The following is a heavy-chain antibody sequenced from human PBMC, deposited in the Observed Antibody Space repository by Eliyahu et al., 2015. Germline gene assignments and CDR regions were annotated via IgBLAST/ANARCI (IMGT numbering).Heavy chain of an antibody. Sequence: EVQLVESGGGLVQPGGSLRLSCAASGFTFSXXXLXWVRQAPGKGLEYVSAISSNGGSTYYANSVKGRFTISRDNSKNTLYLQMGSLRAEDMAVYYCARVKFPPNMIVVVPNGFGGMDVWGQGTTVTVSS. V-gene: IGHV3-64*01. CDR1: GFTFSXXX. D-gene: IGHD3-22*01. CDR2: ISSNGGST. CDR3: ARVKFPPNMIVVVPNGFGGMDV. J-gene: IGHJ6*02.